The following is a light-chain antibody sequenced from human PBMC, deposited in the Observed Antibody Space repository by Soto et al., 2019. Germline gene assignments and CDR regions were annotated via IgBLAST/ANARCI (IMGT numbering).Light chain of an antibody. CDR1: QSVSSSY. V-gene: IGKV3-20*01. CDR3: QQHGSSPQRT. J-gene: IGKJ1*01. CDR2: GAS. Sequence: EIVLTQSPGTLSLSPGERATLSCRASQSVSSSYLAWYQQKPGQAPRLLIYGASSRATGIPDRFSGSGSGTDFTLTISRLEPADFAVYYCQQHGSSPQRTFGQGTKVEIK.